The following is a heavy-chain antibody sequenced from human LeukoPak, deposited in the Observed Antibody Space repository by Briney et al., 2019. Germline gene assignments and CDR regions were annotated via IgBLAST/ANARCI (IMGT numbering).Heavy chain of an antibody. CDR2: ISSSSSYI. Sequence: GGSLRLSCTASAFTFSSYSMNWVRQVPGKGLEWVSSISSSSSYIYYADSVNGRFTISRDNAKNSLYLQMNSLRAEDTAVYYCARDRPAVAGKRIDYWGQGTLVTVSS. D-gene: IGHD6-19*01. CDR1: AFTFSSYS. J-gene: IGHJ4*02. CDR3: ARDRPAVAGKRIDY. V-gene: IGHV3-21*01.